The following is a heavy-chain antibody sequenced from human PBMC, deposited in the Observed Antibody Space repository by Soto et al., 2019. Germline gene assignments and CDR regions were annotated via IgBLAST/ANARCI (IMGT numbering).Heavy chain of an antibody. CDR3: VDDSSGNYPGYFDY. CDR2: IYYSGST. J-gene: IGHJ4*02. V-gene: IGHV4-39*01. Sequence: PSETLSLTCTVSGGFISDSNDHWGWIRQSPGQGLEWIGSIYYSGSTYYNPSPKSRVTISVDTSKNQFSLKLSSVTAADTAVYYCVDDSSGNYPGYFDYWGQGTLVTVSS. CDR1: GGFISDSNDH. D-gene: IGHD3-22*01.